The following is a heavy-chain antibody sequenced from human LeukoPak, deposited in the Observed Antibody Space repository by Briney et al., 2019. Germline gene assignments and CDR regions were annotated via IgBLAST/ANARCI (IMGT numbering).Heavy chain of an antibody. CDR3: ARKHYYDSSGFFPPMDY. J-gene: IGHJ4*02. V-gene: IGHV3-23*01. D-gene: IGHD3-22*01. CDR1: GFTFRNYA. CDR2: ISGSGGST. Sequence: GGSLRLSCAASGFTFRNYAMSWVRQAPGKGLEWVSVISGSGGSTDYADSVKGRFTISRDNAKNSLYLQMNSLRAEDTAVYYCARKHYYDSSGFFPPMDYWGQGTLVTVSS.